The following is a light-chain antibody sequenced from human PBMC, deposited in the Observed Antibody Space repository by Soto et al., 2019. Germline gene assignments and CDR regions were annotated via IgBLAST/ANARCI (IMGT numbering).Light chain of an antibody. CDR2: EVS. CDR3: RFIWGNQPLV. V-gene: IGLV2-8*01. CDR1: SSDVGGYNY. J-gene: IGLJ2*01. Sequence: QSVLTQPPSASGSPGQSVTISCTGSSSDVGGYNYVSWYQQHPGKAPKLMIYEVSKRPSGVPDRLSGSKSGNTAYLTVSGLQAEDGAGFFLRFIWGNQPLVFRRGTQLTVL.